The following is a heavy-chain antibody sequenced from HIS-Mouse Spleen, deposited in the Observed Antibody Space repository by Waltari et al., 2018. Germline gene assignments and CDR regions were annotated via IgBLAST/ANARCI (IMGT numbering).Heavy chain of an antibody. D-gene: IGHD6-13*01. CDR2: IYYSGST. Sequence: QLQLQESGPGLVKPSETLSLTCTVSGGSISRSSYYWGWLRPPPGKGLEWIGSIYYSGSTYYNPSLKSRVTISVDTSKNQFSLKLSSVTAADTAVYYCAREIPYSSSWYDWYFDLWGRGTLVTVSS. CDR1: GGSISRSSYY. V-gene: IGHV4-39*07. CDR3: AREIPYSSSWYDWYFDL. J-gene: IGHJ2*01.